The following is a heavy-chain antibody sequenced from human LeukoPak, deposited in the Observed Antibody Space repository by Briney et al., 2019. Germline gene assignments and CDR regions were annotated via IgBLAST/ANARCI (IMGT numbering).Heavy chain of an antibody. CDR2: ISGSGGST. V-gene: IGHV3-23*01. Sequence: GGSLRLSCAASGFTFSSYAMSWVRQAPGKGLEWVSAISGSGGSTYYADSVKGRFTISRDNSKNTLYLQMNSLRAEDTAVYYCAVRQQLETLNYFDYWGQGTLVTVSS. CDR3: AVRQQLETLNYFDY. J-gene: IGHJ4*02. D-gene: IGHD6-13*01. CDR1: GFTFSSYA.